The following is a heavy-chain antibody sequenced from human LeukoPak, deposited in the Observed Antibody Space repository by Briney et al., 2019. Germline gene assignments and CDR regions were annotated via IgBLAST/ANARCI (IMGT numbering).Heavy chain of an antibody. Sequence: GGSLRLSCAASGFTFSSYEMNWVRQAPGKGLEWVSSISSSSSYIYYADSVKGRFTISRDNAKNSLYLQMNSLRVEDTAVYYCARAPTFSGWFDYWGQGTLVTVSS. CDR3: ARAPTFSGWFDY. V-gene: IGHV3-21*01. CDR2: ISSSSSYI. J-gene: IGHJ4*02. D-gene: IGHD6-19*01. CDR1: GFTFSSYE.